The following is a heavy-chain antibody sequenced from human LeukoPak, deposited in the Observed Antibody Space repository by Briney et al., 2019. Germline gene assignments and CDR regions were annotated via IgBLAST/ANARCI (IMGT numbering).Heavy chain of an antibody. J-gene: IGHJ6*02. Sequence: GGSVRLSWVASGFTFSNYWLHWVRQAQGKGLVWVSRFNIDESTANYADSVKGRFTISRDNAKNTLYLQMNSLRAEDTAVYYCARNEYSSSGSGQVDVWGQGTTVTVSS. CDR1: GFTFSNYW. D-gene: IGHD5-18*01. CDR3: ARNEYSSSGSGQVDV. V-gene: IGHV3-74*01. CDR2: FNIDESTA.